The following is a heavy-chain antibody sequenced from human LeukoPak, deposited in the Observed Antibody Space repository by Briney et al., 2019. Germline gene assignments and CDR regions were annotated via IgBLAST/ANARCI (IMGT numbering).Heavy chain of an antibody. Sequence: GGSLRLSCVASGFTFSSHWMHWVRLAPGKGLEWVSGISWNSGIDYADSVKGRFTISRDNAKNSLSLQMNSLRAEDTAVYYCARDLRVRYFDWLLEDYWGQGTLVTVSS. CDR1: GFTFSSHW. J-gene: IGHJ4*02. CDR2: ISWNSGI. CDR3: ARDLRVRYFDWLLEDY. D-gene: IGHD3-9*01. V-gene: IGHV3-69-1*01.